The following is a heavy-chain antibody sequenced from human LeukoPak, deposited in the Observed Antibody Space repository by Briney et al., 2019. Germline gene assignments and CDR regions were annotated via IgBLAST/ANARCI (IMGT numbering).Heavy chain of an antibody. V-gene: IGHV4-59*12. CDR3: ASRYCSSTSCYSNRFDP. J-gene: IGHJ5*02. CDR2: IYYSGST. D-gene: IGHD2-2*01. CDR1: GGSISSYY. Sequence: PSETLSLTCTVSGGSISSYYWSWIRQPPGKGLEWIGYIYYSGSTNYNPSLKSRVTISVDTSKNQFSLKLSSVTAADTAVYYCASRYCSSTSCYSNRFDPWGQGTLVTVSS.